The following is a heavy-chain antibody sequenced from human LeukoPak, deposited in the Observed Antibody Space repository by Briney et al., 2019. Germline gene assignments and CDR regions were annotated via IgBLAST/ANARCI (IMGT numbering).Heavy chain of an antibody. Sequence: ASVKVSCKASGYTFTTYGISWVRQAPGQGLEWMGWISGCNGNTNNAQKVQGRVTMTTDTSTSTAYMELRSLRSDDTAVYYCARDAYQSGSYNFDYWGQGTPVTVSS. CDR1: GYTFTTYG. D-gene: IGHD1-26*01. CDR2: ISGCNGNT. CDR3: ARDAYQSGSYNFDY. V-gene: IGHV1-18*01. J-gene: IGHJ4*02.